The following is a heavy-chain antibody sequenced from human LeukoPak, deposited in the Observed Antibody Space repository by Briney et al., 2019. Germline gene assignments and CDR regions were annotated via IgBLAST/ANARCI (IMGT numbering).Heavy chain of an antibody. J-gene: IGHJ3*02. V-gene: IGHV3-53*01. CDR3: AREASRDGYNDAFDI. Sequence: GGSLRLSCAASGFIVSSNYMSWVRQAPEKGLEWVSVLYSGGSTKYADSVKGRFTISRDNSKNTVYLEMSSLRAEDTAVYYCAREASRDGYNDAFDIWGQGTMVTVSS. CDR2: LYSGGST. D-gene: IGHD5-24*01. CDR1: GFIVSSNY.